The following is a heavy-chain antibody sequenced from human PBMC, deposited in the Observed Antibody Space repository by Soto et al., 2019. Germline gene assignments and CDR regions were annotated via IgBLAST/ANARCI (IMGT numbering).Heavy chain of an antibody. Sequence: PSETLSLTCTVSGGSISSYYWSWIRQPPGKGLEWIGYIYYSGSTYYNPSLKSRVTISVDTSKNQFSLKLSSVTAADTAVYYCARHAGGFLEWSINWFDPWGQGTPVTVSS. CDR3: ARHAGGFLEWSINWFDP. J-gene: IGHJ5*02. D-gene: IGHD3-3*01. CDR2: IYYSGST. V-gene: IGHV4-59*04. CDR1: GGSISSYY.